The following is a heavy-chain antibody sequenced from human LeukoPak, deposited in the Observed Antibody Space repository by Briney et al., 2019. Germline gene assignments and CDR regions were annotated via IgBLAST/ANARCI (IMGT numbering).Heavy chain of an antibody. Sequence: GGSLRLSCAASGFTFSSYMNWVRQAPGKGLEWVSSISSTSSYIYYADSVKGRFTISRDNSKNTLYVQMNSLRAEDTAVYYCARDHYDYVWGSYRRYYFDYWGQGTLVTVSS. V-gene: IGHV3-21*01. CDR3: ARDHYDYVWGSYRRYYFDY. CDR2: ISSTSSYI. D-gene: IGHD3-16*02. CDR1: GFTFSSY. J-gene: IGHJ4*02.